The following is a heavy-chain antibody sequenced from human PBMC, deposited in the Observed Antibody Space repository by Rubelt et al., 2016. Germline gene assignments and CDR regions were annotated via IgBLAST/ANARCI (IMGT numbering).Heavy chain of an antibody. CDR3: ARRVAATTTTILWQMVGFDP. CDR2: IIPIFGTA. J-gene: IGHJ5*02. Sequence: GASVKVSCKASGYTFTGYYMHWVRQAPGQGLEWMGGIIPIFGTANYAQKFQGRVTITADESTSTAYMELSRLRSDDTSVYYCARRVAATTTTILWQMVGFDPWGQGTLVTVSS. CDR1: GYTFTGYY. V-gene: IGHV1-69*13. D-gene: IGHD2-21*01.